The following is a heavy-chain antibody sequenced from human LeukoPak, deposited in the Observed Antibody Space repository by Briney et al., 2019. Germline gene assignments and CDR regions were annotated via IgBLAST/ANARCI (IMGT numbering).Heavy chain of an antibody. J-gene: IGHJ4*02. CDR1: GFTLSSYA. V-gene: IGHV3-23*01. Sequence: GGSLRLSCAPSGFTLSSYAMSWVRQAPGKGLEWVAAISGSRGSTYYAVSVKGRFTISRDNSKNTLYLRMNSLRAEDTAVYYCAKDFSPFGGVIVMGSYFDYWGQGTLVTVSS. CDR3: AKDFSPFGGVIVMGSYFDY. CDR2: ISGSRGST. D-gene: IGHD3-16*02.